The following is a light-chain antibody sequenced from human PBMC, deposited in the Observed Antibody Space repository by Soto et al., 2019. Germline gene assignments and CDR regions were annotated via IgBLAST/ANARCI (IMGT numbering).Light chain of an antibody. V-gene: IGKV3-15*01. CDR3: QQYNNWPPIT. CDR1: QSVSSN. CDR2: GAS. J-gene: IGKJ5*01. Sequence: IVLTQSPGTLSLSPGQRATLSCRASQSVSSNLAWYQQKSGQAPRLLIYGASTRATGIPARFSGSGSGTEFTLTISSLQSEDFAVYYCQQYNNWPPITFGQGTRLEIK.